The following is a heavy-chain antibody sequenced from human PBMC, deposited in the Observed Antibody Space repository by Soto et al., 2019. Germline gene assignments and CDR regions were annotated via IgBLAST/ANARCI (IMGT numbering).Heavy chain of an antibody. V-gene: IGHV1-69*01. D-gene: IGHD5-12*01. J-gene: IGHJ4*02. Sequence: QVQLVQSGAEVKKPGSSVKVSCKASGDTLNNYAINWVRQAPGQGLEWMGGILPIFKTPTYAQKFQGRVTIAADEPTSTAYMEVSSLRSDDTAVYFCATLASGGYFFQYWGQGTLVTVSS. CDR2: ILPIFKTP. CDR3: ATLASGGYFFQY. CDR1: GDTLNNYA.